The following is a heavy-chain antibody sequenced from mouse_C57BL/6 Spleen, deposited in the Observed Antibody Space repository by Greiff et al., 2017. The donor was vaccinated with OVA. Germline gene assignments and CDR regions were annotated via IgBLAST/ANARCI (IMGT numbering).Heavy chain of an antibody. V-gene: IGHV1-20*01. CDR3: ASRLYDYDVQFAY. Sequence: VQLQQSGPELVKPGDSVKISCKASGYSFTGYFMNWVMQSHGKSLEWIGRINPYNGDTFYNQKFKGKATLTVDKSFSTAHMELRSLTSEDSAVYYCASRLYDYDVQFAYWGQGTLVTVSA. J-gene: IGHJ3*01. CDR2: INPYNGDT. D-gene: IGHD2-4*01. CDR1: GYSFTGYF.